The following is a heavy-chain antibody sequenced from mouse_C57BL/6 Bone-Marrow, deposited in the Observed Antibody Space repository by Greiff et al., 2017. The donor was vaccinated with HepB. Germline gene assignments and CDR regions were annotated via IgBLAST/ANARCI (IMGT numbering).Heavy chain of an antibody. CDR3: AKNRGGTTVFFDY. J-gene: IGHJ2*01. V-gene: IGHV2-5*01. CDR1: GFSLTSYG. Sequence: VHLVESGPGLVQPSQSLSITCTVSGFSLTSYGVHWVRQSPGKGLEWLGVIWRGGSTDYNAAFMSRLSITKDNSKSQVFFKMNSLQADDTAIYYCAKNRGGTTVFFDYWGQGTTLTVSS. CDR2: IWRGGST. D-gene: IGHD1-1*01.